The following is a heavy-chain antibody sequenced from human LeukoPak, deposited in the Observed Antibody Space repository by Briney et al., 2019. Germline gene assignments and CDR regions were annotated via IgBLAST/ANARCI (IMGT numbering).Heavy chain of an antibody. CDR3: ARESGTFSYYFDY. V-gene: IGHV4-31*03. D-gene: IGHD2-15*01. Sequence: SETLSLTCTVSGGSISSGGCYWNWIRQHPGKGLEWIGYIYYSGSTYYNPSLKSRVTILVDTSKNQFSLKLSSVTAADTAVYYCARESGTFSYYFDYWGQGTLVTVSS. CDR2: IYYSGST. J-gene: IGHJ4*02. CDR1: GGSISSGGCY.